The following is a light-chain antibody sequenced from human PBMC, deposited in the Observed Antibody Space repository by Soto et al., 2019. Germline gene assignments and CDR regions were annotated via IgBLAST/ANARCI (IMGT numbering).Light chain of an antibody. CDR2: GAS. V-gene: IGKV3-20*01. Sequence: EIVLTQSPGTLSLSPGERATLSCRASQSVSSSYLSWYQQKPGQAPRLLIYGASSRATGIPDRFSGSGSGTDFPLTISRLETEDFAVYSCQQYGSSPPMYTFGQGTKLEIK. J-gene: IGKJ2*01. CDR1: QSVSSSY. CDR3: QQYGSSPPMYT.